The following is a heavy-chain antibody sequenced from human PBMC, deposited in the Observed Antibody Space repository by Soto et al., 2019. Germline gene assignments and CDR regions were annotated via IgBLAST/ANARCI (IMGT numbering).Heavy chain of an antibody. CDR3: ATGNLFGVITVHYLDY. V-gene: IGHV1-18*01. J-gene: IGHJ4*02. CDR2: ISAYNGNT. CDR1: GYTFTSYG. Sequence: ASVKVSCKASGYTFTSYGISWVRQAPGQGLEWMGWISAYNGNTNYAQNFQGRVTMTTDRSTSTAYMELRSLRSDDTAVYYCATGNLFGVITVHYLDYWGQGTLVTVSS. D-gene: IGHD3-3*01.